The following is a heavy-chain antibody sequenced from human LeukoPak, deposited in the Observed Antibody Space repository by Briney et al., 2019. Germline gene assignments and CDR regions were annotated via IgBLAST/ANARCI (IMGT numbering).Heavy chain of an antibody. CDR2: IYSGGTT. J-gene: IGHJ6*02. D-gene: IGHD4-17*01. V-gene: IGHV3-53*01. Sequence: PGGSLRLSCAASGFTVSINYMSWVRQAPGGGLEWVSIIYSGGTTYYSDSVQGRFTISRDNSKNTVYLKMNSLRVEDTAVYYCARDPRTTGKSTYGMDVWGQGTTVTVSS. CDR3: ARDPRTTGKSTYGMDV. CDR1: GFTVSINY.